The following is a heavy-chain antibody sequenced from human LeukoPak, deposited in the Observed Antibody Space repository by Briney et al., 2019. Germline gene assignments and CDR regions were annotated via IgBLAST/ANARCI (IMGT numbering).Heavy chain of an antibody. Sequence: GASLKISCTPSGYSFTIHWSGWSRQMPGKGLEWMGIIYPGDSDTRYSPSFQGQVTISADKSISTAYLQWSSLKASDTAMYYCARLAYYYGSGTFYFIDVWGKGTTVTVSS. CDR2: IYPGDSDT. CDR3: ARLAYYYGSGTFYFIDV. V-gene: IGHV5-51*01. CDR1: GYSFTIHW. J-gene: IGHJ6*03. D-gene: IGHD3-10*01.